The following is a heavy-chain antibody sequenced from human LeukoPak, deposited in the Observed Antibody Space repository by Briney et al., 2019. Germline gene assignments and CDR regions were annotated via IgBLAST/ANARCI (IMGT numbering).Heavy chain of an antibody. CDR3: TRGEVDITMIVVVIYYFDY. Sequence: KPGGSLRLSCAASGFTFSSYSMHWVRQAPGKGLEWVSSISSTSGYIYYADSVKGRFTISRDNAKSSLYLQMNSLRADDTAVYYWTRGEVDITMIVVVIYYFDYWGQGTLVTVSS. J-gene: IGHJ4*02. V-gene: IGHV3-21*01. D-gene: IGHD3-22*01. CDR2: ISSTSGYI. CDR1: GFTFSSYS.